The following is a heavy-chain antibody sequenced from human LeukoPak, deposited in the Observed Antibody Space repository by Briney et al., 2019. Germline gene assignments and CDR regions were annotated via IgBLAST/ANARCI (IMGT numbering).Heavy chain of an antibody. V-gene: IGHV3-11*01. J-gene: IGHJ3*02. CDR2: ISSSGSTI. CDR1: GFTFSDYY. CDR3: ARSRYCSSTSCYRQGVHDALDI. Sequence: GGSLRLSCAASGFTFSDYYMSWIRQAPGKGLEWVSYISSSGSTIYYADSVKGRFTISRDNAKNSLCLQMNSLRAEDTAVYYCARSRYCSSTSCYRQGVHDALDIWGQGTMVTVSS. D-gene: IGHD2-2*01.